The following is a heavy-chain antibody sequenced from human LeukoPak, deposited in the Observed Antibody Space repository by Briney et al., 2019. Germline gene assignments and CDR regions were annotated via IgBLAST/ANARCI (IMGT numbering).Heavy chain of an antibody. D-gene: IGHD5-12*01. Sequence: GGSLRLSCAASGFTFSSYAMHLVRQAPGKGLEWVAVISYDGSNKYYADSVKGRFTISGENSKNTLYLQMNSLRAEDRAVYYCASPTPQYSGYDWGAFDIWGQGTMVTVSS. CDR2: ISYDGSNK. V-gene: IGHV3-30*04. J-gene: IGHJ3*02. CDR3: ASPTPQYSGYDWGAFDI. CDR1: GFTFSSYA.